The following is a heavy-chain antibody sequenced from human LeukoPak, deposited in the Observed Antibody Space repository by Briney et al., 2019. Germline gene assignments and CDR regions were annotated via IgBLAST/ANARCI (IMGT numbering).Heavy chain of an antibody. D-gene: IGHD2/OR15-2a*01. V-gene: IGHV1-8*03. CDR1: GGTFSSYA. CDR2: INPNDDT. Sequence: ASVKVSCKASGGTFSSYAISWVRQAPGQGLEWVGWINPNDDTGYAQKFQGRVTITRNTSLRTVYMELSSLTAEDTAVYYCAKYEKRGFDPWGQGTLVTVSS. CDR3: AKYEKRGFDP. J-gene: IGHJ5*02.